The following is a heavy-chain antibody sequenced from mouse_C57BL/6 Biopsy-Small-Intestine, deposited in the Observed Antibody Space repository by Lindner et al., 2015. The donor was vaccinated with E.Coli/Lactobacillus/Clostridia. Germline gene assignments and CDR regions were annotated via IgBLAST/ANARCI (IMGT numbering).Heavy chain of an antibody. J-gene: IGHJ3*01. CDR1: GFTFSSYV. V-gene: IGHV5-6-2*01. Sequence: VQLQESGGGLVKPGGSLKLSCAASGFTFSSYVMSWVRQTPEKRLEWVAAINSNGGSTYYPDTVKDRFTISRDNAKNTLYLQMSSLRSEDTALYYCARSPSWETRFAYWGQGTLVTVSA. D-gene: IGHD4-1*01. CDR3: ARSPSWETRFAY. CDR2: INSNGGST.